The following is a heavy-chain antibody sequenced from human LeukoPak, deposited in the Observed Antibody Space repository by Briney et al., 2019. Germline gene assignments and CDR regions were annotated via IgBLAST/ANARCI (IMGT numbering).Heavy chain of an antibody. Sequence: GGSLRLSCAASGFTFSSYWMHWVRQAPGKGLEWVANIKQDGSEKYYADSVKGRFIISRDNAKNALYLQMSSLRAEDTAIYYCARRYFDYWGQGTLVTVSS. CDR3: ARRYFDY. CDR2: IKQDGSEK. J-gene: IGHJ4*02. CDR1: GFTFSSYW. V-gene: IGHV3-7*03.